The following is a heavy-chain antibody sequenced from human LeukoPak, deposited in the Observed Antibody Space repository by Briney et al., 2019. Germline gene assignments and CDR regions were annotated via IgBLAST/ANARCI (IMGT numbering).Heavy chain of an antibody. Sequence: PGGSLSLSCAASGFPFSSYSMNWVRQAPGKGLEWVSSISSSSSYIYYADSVKGRFTISRDNAKNSLYLQMNSLRAEDTAVYYCARSGPIQYYDYVWGSYRPSFDYWGQGTLVTVSS. CDR2: ISSSSSYI. CDR1: GFPFSSYS. V-gene: IGHV3-21*01. CDR3: ARSGPIQYYDYVWGSYRPSFDY. D-gene: IGHD3-16*02. J-gene: IGHJ4*02.